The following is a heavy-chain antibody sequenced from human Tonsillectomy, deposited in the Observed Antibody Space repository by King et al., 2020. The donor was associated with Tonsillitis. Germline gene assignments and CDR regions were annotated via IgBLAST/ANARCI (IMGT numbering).Heavy chain of an antibody. CDR3: ARDPPPPRVKAITMVLGVDY. CDR2: ISYDGSHK. D-gene: IGHD3-10*01. Sequence: VQLVESGGGVVQPGRSLRLSCAASGFTFSSYGMHWVRQAPGKGLEWVAVISYDGSHKYYADSVKGRFTISRDNSKNTLYLQMNSLRAEDTAVYYCARDPPPPRVKAITMVLGVDYWGQGTLVTVSS. V-gene: IGHV3-33*05. CDR1: GFTFSSYG. J-gene: IGHJ4*02.